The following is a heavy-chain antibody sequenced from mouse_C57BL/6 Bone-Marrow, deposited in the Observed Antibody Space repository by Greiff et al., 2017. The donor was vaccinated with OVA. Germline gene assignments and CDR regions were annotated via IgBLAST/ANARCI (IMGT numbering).Heavy chain of an antibody. D-gene: IGHD1-1*01. Sequence: QVQLQQPGAELVKPGASVKLSCKASGYTFTSYWMHWVKQRPGQGLEWIGMIHPNSGSTNYNEKFKSKATLTVDKSSSKAYMQLSSLTTENSAVYYCARWAPTVKFLYWYFEVWGTGTTVTVSS. CDR2: IHPNSGST. CDR1: GYTFTSYW. V-gene: IGHV1-64*01. J-gene: IGHJ1*03. CDR3: ARWAPTVKFLYWYFEV.